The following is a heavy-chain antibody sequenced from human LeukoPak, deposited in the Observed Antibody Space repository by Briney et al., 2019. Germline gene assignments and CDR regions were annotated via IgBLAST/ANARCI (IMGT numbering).Heavy chain of an antibody. V-gene: IGHV4-39*07. J-gene: IGHJ5*02. D-gene: IGHD6-13*01. CDR2: IYYSGST. Sequence: PSETLSLTCTVSGGSISSSSYYWGWIRQPPGKGLEWIGSIYYSGSTYYNPSLKSRVTISVDTSKNQFSLKLSSVTAADTAVYYCASVIAADIPNWFDPWGQGTLVTVSS. CDR3: ASVIAADIPNWFDP. CDR1: GGSISSSSYY.